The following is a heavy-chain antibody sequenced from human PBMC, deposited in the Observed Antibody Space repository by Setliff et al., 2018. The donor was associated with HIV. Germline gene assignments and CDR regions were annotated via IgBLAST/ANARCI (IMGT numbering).Heavy chain of an antibody. CDR3: ARDHKPNYYDNSGSPGY. J-gene: IGHJ4*02. Sequence: ASVKVSCKPSGYTFTSYTMHWVRQAPGQRLEWMGRINAGNGNTKYSQKFQGRVTITRDTSATTAYMELSSLRSEDTAVYYCARDHKPNYYDNSGSPGYWGQGTLVTVSS. D-gene: IGHD3-22*01. V-gene: IGHV1-3*01. CDR2: INAGNGNT. CDR1: GYTFTSYT.